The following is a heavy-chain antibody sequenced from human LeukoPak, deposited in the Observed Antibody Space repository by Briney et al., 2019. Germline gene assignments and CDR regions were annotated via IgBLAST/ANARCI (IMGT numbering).Heavy chain of an antibody. Sequence: PSETLSLTCAVYGGSFSGYYWSWIRQPPGKGLEWIGYIYYSGSTYYNPSLKSRVTISVDTSKNQFSLKLSSVTAADTAVYYCARVSQLWLDYWGQGTLVTVSS. CDR1: GGSFSGYY. J-gene: IGHJ4*02. CDR2: IYYSGST. CDR3: ARVSQLWLDY. D-gene: IGHD5-18*01. V-gene: IGHV4-59*12.